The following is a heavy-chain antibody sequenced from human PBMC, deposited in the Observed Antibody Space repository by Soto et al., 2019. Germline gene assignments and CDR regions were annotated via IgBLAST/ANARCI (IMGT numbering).Heavy chain of an antibody. J-gene: IGHJ4*02. Sequence: EVQLLESGGGLVQPGGSLRLSCAASGFTFSSYAMSWVRQAPGKGLEWVSAISGSGGSTYYADSVKGRFTISRYNSKNTLYLQMNSLRAEDTAVYYCAKDRGITGTYFDYWGQGTLVTVSS. CDR3: AKDRGITGTYFDY. CDR1: GFTFSSYA. D-gene: IGHD1-20*01. CDR2: ISGSGGST. V-gene: IGHV3-23*01.